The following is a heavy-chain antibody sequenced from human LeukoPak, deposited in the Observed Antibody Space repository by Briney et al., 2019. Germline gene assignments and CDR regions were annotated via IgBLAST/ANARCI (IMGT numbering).Heavy chain of an antibody. CDR3: AKDKALVRGVIITNYFHYGMDV. CDR2: SSWNSGGV. CDR1: GVTFNDYA. Sequence: PGGSLRLSCTVSGVTFNDYAMHWVRQAPGQGLEWVSGSSWNSGGVGYADSVKGRVTIYRDNAKNSLYLQMNSLRAEDTDLYFCAKDKALVRGVIITNYFHYGMDVWGQGTTVTVSS. J-gene: IGHJ6*02. D-gene: IGHD3-10*01. V-gene: IGHV3-9*01.